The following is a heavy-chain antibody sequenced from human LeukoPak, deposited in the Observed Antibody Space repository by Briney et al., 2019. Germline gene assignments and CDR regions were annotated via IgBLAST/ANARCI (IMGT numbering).Heavy chain of an antibody. J-gene: IGHJ4*02. CDR3: TRAAYESSGHDY. V-gene: IGHV1-2*02. CDR2: INPNSGGT. Sequence: GASVKVSCKASGYTFTGYYMHWVRQAHGQGLEWMGWINPNSGGTNYAQKFQGRVTMTRDTSISTAYMELSRLRSDDTAVYYCTRAAYESSGHDYWGQGTLVTVSS. D-gene: IGHD3-22*01. CDR1: GYTFTGYY.